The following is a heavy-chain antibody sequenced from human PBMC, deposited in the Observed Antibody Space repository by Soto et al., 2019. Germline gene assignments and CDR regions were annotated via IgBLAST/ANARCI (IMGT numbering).Heavy chain of an antibody. CDR2: ISAYNGNT. V-gene: IGHV1-18*01. D-gene: IGHD4-17*01. CDR3: ARATVTTIIEDYYMDV. J-gene: IGHJ6*03. CDR1: AYTFTSYG. Sequence: ASVKVSCKASAYTFTSYGISWVRQAPGQGLEWMGWISAYNGNTNYAQKLQGRVTMTTDTSTSTAYMELRSLRSDDTAVYYCARATVTTIIEDYYMDVWGRGTTVTVSS.